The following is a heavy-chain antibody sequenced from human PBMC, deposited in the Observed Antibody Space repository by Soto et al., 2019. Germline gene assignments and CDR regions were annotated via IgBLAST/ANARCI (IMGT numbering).Heavy chain of an antibody. J-gene: IGHJ2*01. CDR3: AKDPRRGYFFFDL. CDR2: ISGSGSST. D-gene: IGHD2-21*01. V-gene: IGHV3-23*01. CDR1: GFTFNNFA. Sequence: PGGSLRLSCAASGFTFNNFALSWVRQAPGKGLEWVSTISGSGSSTYYADSVKGRFTISRDNSRSTLFLQMNGLRAEDTALYYCAKDPRRGYFFFDLWGRGAVVTVSS.